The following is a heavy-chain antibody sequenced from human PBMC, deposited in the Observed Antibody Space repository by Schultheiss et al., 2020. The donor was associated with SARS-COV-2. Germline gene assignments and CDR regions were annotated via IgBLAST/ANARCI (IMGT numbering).Heavy chain of an antibody. CDR2: ISAYNGNT. V-gene: IGHV1-18*01. Sequence: ASVKVSCKASGYTFTSYGISWVRQAPGQGLEWMGWISAYNGNTNYAQKLQGRVTMTRDTSTSTVYMELSSLRSEDTAVYYCARADHARGSEWLAIFDYWGQGTLVTVSS. CDR3: ARADHARGSEWLAIFDY. CDR1: GYTFTSYG. D-gene: IGHD6-19*01. J-gene: IGHJ4*02.